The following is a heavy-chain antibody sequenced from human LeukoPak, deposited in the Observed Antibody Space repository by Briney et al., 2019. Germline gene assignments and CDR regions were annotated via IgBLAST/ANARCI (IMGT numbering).Heavy chain of an antibody. Sequence: SETLSLTCTVSGGSISSGGYYWRWIRQHPGKGLEWIGYVYYSGSTYYNPSLKSRVTISVDTSKNQFSLKLSSVTAADTAVYYCARAPQTRLLLRGYFDYWGQGTLVTVSS. CDR1: GGSISSGGYY. CDR2: VYYSGST. J-gene: IGHJ4*02. CDR3: ARAPQTRLLLRGYFDY. V-gene: IGHV4-31*03. D-gene: IGHD3-22*01.